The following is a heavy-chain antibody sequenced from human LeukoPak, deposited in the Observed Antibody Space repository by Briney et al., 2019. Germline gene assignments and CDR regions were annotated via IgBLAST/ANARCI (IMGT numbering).Heavy chain of an antibody. V-gene: IGHV4-39*07. D-gene: IGHD5-24*01. CDR2: VYYSGST. CDR1: GGSISSFYKY. Sequence: PSETLTLTCSVSGGSISSFYKYWVWIRQPPGQGLEWIGSVYYSGSTNYNPSLKSRVTISVDTSKNQFSLKLSSVTAADTAVYYCARYGYNVCGMDVWDERPTLTVSS. J-gene: IGHJ6*04. CDR3: ARYGYNVCGMDV.